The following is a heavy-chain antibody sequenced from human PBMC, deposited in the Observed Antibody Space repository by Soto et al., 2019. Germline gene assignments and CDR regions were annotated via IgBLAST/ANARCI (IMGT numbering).Heavy chain of an antibody. Sequence: GGSLRLSCAASGFTFSSYAMSWVRQAPGKGLEWVSAISGSGGSTYYADSVKGRFTISRDNSKDTLYLQMNSLRAEDTAVYYCAIGRGYCTSTSCYVGSDYWGQGTLVTVSS. CDR1: GFTFSSYA. CDR2: ISGSGGST. D-gene: IGHD2-2*01. CDR3: AIGRGYCTSTSCYVGSDY. V-gene: IGHV3-23*01. J-gene: IGHJ4*02.